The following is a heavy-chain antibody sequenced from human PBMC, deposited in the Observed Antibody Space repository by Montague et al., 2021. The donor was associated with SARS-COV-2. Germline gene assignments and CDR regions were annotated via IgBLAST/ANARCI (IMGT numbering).Heavy chain of an antibody. Sequence: CAISGDSVSTNSGTWNWVRLSPSRGLEWLGRTYYRSEWYSDYSVSVKSRISINPDTSKNQFSLQLNSVTPEDTAVYYCARAERGSCGDGNCYQYFFNYWGQATLVTVSS. CDR2: TYYRSEWYS. CDR1: GDSVSTNSGT. CDR3: ARAERGSCGDGNCYQYFFNY. D-gene: IGHD2-15*01. J-gene: IGHJ4*02. V-gene: IGHV6-1*01.